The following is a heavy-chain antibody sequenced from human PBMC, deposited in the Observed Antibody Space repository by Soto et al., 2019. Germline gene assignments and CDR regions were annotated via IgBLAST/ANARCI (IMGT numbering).Heavy chain of an antibody. CDR2: IYYSGST. CDR3: ARHSASWQWFDY. J-gene: IGHJ5*01. V-gene: IGHV4-31*03. Sequence: QVQLQESGPGLVKPSQTLSRTCSVSGGSISSGGYYWSWIRQHPEKGLEWIGYIYYSGSTNSNPSLKSRVIISVDTSSNRFSLDLRSVTAADTAIYYCARHSASWQWFDYWGQGTLVTVSS. D-gene: IGHD1-26*01. CDR1: GGSISSGGYY.